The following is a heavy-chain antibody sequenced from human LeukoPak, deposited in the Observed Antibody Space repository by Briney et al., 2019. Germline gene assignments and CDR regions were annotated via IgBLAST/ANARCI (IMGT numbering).Heavy chain of an antibody. J-gene: IGHJ4*02. CDR1: GVSINSSQYY. V-gene: IGHV4-39*01. D-gene: IGHD1-26*01. CDR2: MYYSGST. Sequence: SETLSLTCAVSGVSINSSQYYRGWIRQPPGKGLEWIGTMYYSGSTYYNPSLKSRVTISVDTSKNQFFLNLSSVTAADTAVYYCARQREQYIDFWGQGTLVTVSS. CDR3: ARQREQYIDF.